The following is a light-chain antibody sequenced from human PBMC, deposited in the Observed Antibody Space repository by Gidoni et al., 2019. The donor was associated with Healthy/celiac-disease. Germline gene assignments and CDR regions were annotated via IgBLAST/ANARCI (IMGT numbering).Light chain of an antibody. J-gene: IGKJ1*01. V-gene: IGKV3-20*01. CDR3: QQYGSSPQT. Sequence: DIVLTQSPGTLSLSPGERATLTCRASQSVSSSYLAWYQQKPGQAPRLLIYGASSRATGIPDRFSGSGSGTDFTLTISRLEPEDFAVYYCQQYGSSPQTFGQGNKVEIK. CDR1: QSVSSSY. CDR2: GAS.